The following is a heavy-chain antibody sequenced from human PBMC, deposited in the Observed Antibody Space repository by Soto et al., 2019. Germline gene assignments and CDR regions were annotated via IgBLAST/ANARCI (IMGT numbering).Heavy chain of an antibody. CDR2: INPSGGST. J-gene: IGHJ4*02. Sequence: GYTFTNYYIHWVRQAPGQGLEWMGIINPSGGSTDYTQKFQDRVTMSRDTSTSTVYMELSSLRSEDTAVYYCARDHRLLWFGELLIWGQGTLVTVSS. CDR1: GYTFTNYY. D-gene: IGHD3-10*01. V-gene: IGHV1-46*01. CDR3: ARDHRLLWFGELLI.